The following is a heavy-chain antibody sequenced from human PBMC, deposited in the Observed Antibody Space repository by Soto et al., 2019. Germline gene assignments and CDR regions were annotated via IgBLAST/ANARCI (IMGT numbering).Heavy chain of an antibody. V-gene: IGHV6-1*01. CDR2: TYYRSKWYN. CDR3: ASSAAGTRMYGMDV. CDR1: GDSVSSNSAA. J-gene: IGHJ6*02. D-gene: IGHD6-13*01. Sequence: QTLSLTCAISGDSVSSNSAALNWIIQSPSRGLEWLGRTYYRSKWYNDYAVPVKSRITINPDTSKNQFSLQLNSVTPEDTAVYYCASSAAGTRMYGMDVWGQGTTVTVSS.